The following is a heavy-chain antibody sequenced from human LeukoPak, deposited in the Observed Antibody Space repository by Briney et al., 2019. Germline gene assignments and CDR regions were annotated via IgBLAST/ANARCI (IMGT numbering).Heavy chain of an antibody. Sequence: TGGSLRVSWAASGFTFGIEAMGWARQVPGNWLEWVAVISYDGSNKYYADSVKGRFTISRDNSKNTLYLQMNSLRAEDTAVYYCARDAVDTANAVWGQGTTVTVSS. V-gene: IGHV3-30*01. D-gene: IGHD5-18*01. J-gene: IGHJ6*02. CDR3: ARDAVDTANAV. CDR2: ISYDGSNK. CDR1: GFTFGIEA.